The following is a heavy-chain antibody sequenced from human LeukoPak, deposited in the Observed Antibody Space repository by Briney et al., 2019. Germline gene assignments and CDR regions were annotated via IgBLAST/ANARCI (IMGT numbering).Heavy chain of an antibody. CDR3: VRVGGRSSIGGDC. V-gene: IGHV3-74*01. CDR2: INGDGSST. Sequence: GGSLRLSCVASGFTFSTYWMHWVRQAPGKGLLWVSRINGDGSSTNYADSVKGRFTISRDNAKNTLYLQMNSLRAEDTAVYHCVRVGGRSSIGGDCWGQGTLVTVSS. CDR1: GFTFSTYW. D-gene: IGHD3-10*01. J-gene: IGHJ4*02.